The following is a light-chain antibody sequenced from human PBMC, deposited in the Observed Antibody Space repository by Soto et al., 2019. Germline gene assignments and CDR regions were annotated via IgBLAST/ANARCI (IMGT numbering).Light chain of an antibody. Sequence: QAVVTQEPSLTVSPGGTVTLTCGSSTGAVTSGHYPYWFQQKPGQAPGALISSTTKRRSWTPARFSGSILGGKAALTLSGVQPEDEGEYFCLLYFPGPLLVFGGGTKLTVL. CDR3: LLYFPGPLLV. J-gene: IGLJ3*02. V-gene: IGLV7-43*01. CDR2: STT. CDR1: TGAVTSGHY.